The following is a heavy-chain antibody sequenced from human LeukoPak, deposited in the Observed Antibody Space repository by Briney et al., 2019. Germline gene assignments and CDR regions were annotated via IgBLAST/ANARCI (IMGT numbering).Heavy chain of an antibody. CDR1: GYTFTNNW. V-gene: IGHV5-51*01. CDR2: IYTGDSDT. Sequence: GESLKISCKVSGYTFTNNWIVWVGQMPGKGLKWMGIIYTGDSDTRYSPSFQGQVTFSADKSITTAYLQWSSLKASDTAMYYCARRNYYDSRGYYCDYWGQGTLVTVSS. J-gene: IGHJ4*02. CDR3: ARRNYYDSRGYYCDY. D-gene: IGHD3-22*01.